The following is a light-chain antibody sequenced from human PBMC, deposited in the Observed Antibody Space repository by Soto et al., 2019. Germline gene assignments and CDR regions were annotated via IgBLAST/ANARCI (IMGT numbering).Light chain of an antibody. CDR1: SSDVGGYNY. CDR3: SSYGGSNNLV. J-gene: IGLJ2*01. Sequence: QSVLTQPPSASGSPGQSVTISCTGTSSDVGGYNYVSWYQQHPGKAPKLMIYEVNKRPSGVPDRFSGSKSGTTASLTVSGLQAEDEADYYCSSYGGSNNLVFGGGTKLTVL. V-gene: IGLV2-8*01. CDR2: EVN.